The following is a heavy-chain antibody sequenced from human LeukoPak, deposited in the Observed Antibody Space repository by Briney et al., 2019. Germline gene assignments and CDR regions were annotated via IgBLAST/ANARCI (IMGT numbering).Heavy chain of an antibody. Sequence: GGSLRLSCAASGFTFSSYSMNWVRQAPGKRLEWVSYISSSSSTIYYADSVKGRFIISRDNAKNSLYLQMNSLRAEDTAVYYCAREYYDFWSGPAGYFDYWGQGTLVTVSS. CDR1: GFTFSSYS. CDR2: ISSSSSTI. J-gene: IGHJ4*02. D-gene: IGHD3-3*01. V-gene: IGHV3-48*01. CDR3: AREYYDFWSGPAGYFDY.